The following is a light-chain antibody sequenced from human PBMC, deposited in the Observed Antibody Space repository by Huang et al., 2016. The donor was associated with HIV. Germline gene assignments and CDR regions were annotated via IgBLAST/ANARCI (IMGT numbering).Light chain of an antibody. CDR3: QQVSSYPRT. CDR1: QAISSY. J-gene: IGKJ1*01. CDR2: VAS. Sequence: IQLTQSPSSLSASVGDRVTLTCRTSQAISSYLAWYQQKPGRAPKPLISVASTLQSGVPSRFSGSGSGTEFTLTINSLQPEDLATYFCQQVSSYPRTFGQGTKVEIK. V-gene: IGKV1-9*01.